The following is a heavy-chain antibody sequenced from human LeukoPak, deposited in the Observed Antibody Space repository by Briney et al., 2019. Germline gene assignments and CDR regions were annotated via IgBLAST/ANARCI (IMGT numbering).Heavy chain of an antibody. CDR2: ISGGGGTT. CDR3: AKDRVYYFDSSGYSCDY. V-gene: IGHV3-23*01. D-gene: IGHD3-22*01. J-gene: IGHJ4*02. Sequence: PGGSLRLSCAASGFTISSNFMSWVRQAPGKGLEWVSGISGGGGTTYYADSVKGRFTISRDNSKNTLYLQMHSLRAEDTAVYYCAKDRVYYFDSSGYSCDYWGQGSLVTVTS. CDR1: GFTISSNF.